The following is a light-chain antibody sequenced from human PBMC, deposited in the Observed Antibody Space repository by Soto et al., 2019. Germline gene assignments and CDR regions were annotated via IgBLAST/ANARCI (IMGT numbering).Light chain of an antibody. J-gene: IGKJ2*01. Sequence: DIQMTQSPSTLSASVGDGVTITCRASQNISVWLAWYQQRPGKAPKFLIYDASSLETGVPSRFSGSGSGTESTLTIRSLQPDDFATYYYQQYDSSSPTFGQGTKLEIK. CDR1: QNISVW. V-gene: IGKV1-5*01. CDR3: QQYDSSSPT. CDR2: DAS.